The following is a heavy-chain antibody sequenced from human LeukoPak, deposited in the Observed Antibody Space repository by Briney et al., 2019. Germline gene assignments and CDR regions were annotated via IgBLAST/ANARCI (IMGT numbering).Heavy chain of an antibody. CDR1: GYIFTSYD. CDR3: ASPIAVTTAFDY. J-gene: IGHJ4*02. Sequence: ASVKVSCKASGYIFTSYDINWVRQATGQGLEWMGWMNPNSGNTGYAQKFQGRVTITRNTSISTAYMELSSLRSEDTAVYYCASPIAVTTAFDYWGQGTLVTVSS. D-gene: IGHD4-17*01. CDR2: MNPNSGNT. V-gene: IGHV1-8*03.